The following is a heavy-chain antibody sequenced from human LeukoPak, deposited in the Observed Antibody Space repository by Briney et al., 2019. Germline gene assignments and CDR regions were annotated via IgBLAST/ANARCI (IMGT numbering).Heavy chain of an antibody. Sequence: GGSLRLSCAASGFTFDEHDMYWVRQVPGKGLEWVCLISKDGGNKHYADSVKGRFSISRDNNRNSLSLQMNSLRNEDTALYFCAKRSGAPNNFDYWGQGALVTVSS. CDR3: AKRSGAPNNFDY. CDR2: ISKDGGNK. J-gene: IGHJ4*02. D-gene: IGHD1-1*01. CDR1: GFTFDEHD. V-gene: IGHV3-43*02.